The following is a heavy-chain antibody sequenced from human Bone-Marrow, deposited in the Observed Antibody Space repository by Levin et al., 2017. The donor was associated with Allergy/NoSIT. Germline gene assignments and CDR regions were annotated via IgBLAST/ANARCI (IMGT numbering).Heavy chain of an antibody. V-gene: IGHV4-39*01. Sequence: PSETLSLTCTVSGGSISSSSYYWGWIRQPPGKGLEWIGSIYYSGSTYYNPSLKSRVTISVDTSKNQFSLKLSSVTAADTAVYYCASFPTYSSGWLSSATKIDYWGQGTLVTVSS. CDR1: GGSISSSSYY. J-gene: IGHJ4*02. CDR3: ASFPTYSSGWLSSATKIDY. D-gene: IGHD6-19*01. CDR2: IYYSGST.